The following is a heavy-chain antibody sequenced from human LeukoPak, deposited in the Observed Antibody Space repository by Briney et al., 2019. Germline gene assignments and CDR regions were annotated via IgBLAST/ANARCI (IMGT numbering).Heavy chain of an antibody. CDR2: IYSGGST. Sequence: GGSLRLSCAASGFTVSSNYMSWVRQAPGKGLEWVSVIYSGGSTYYADSVKGRFTISRDNSKNTLYLQMNSLRAEDTAVYYCASAEYRGSYYSEYYYYYMDVWGKGTTVTVSS. J-gene: IGHJ6*03. D-gene: IGHD1-26*01. CDR1: GFTVSSNY. CDR3: ASAEYRGSYYSEYYYYYMDV. V-gene: IGHV3-66*02.